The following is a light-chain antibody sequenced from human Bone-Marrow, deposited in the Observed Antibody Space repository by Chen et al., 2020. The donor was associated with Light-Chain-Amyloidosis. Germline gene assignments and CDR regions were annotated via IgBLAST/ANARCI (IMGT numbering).Light chain of an antibody. CDR3: TSYTSSHTYV. Sequence: QSALTQPASVSGSPGQSITISCTGTSGDVGTYNFVSWYQQHPGKAPKLMIFDVNNRPSGVSNRVSGSKSDNTASLTISGLQPEDEADYYCTSYTSSHTYVFGTGTEVTVL. V-gene: IGLV2-14*03. CDR1: SGDVGTYNF. J-gene: IGLJ1*01. CDR2: DVN.